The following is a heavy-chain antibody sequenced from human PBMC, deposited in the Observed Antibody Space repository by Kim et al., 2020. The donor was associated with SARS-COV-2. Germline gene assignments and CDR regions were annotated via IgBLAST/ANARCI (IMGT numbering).Heavy chain of an antibody. CDR3: TRLSWGAGMIFHKEHREGRQGFDV. J-gene: IGHJ6*02. Sequence: GESLKISCQGSGYNFRDFWIVWVRQMPGKGLEVMGIIYPGDSDTRYTPSFRGQVTISADNSISTAYLHWSSLKAPDSAIYYCTRLSWGAGMIFHKEHREGRQGFDVWGQGTPVTVSS. V-gene: IGHV5-51*01. D-gene: IGHD1-26*01. CDR2: IYPGDSDT. CDR1: GYNFRDFW.